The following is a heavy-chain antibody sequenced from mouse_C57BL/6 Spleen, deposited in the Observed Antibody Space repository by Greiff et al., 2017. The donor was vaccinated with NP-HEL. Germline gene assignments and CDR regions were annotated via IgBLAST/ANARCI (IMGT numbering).Heavy chain of an antibody. Sequence: VQLQQSGAELVMPGASVKLSCKASGYTFTSYWMHWVKQRPGQGLEWIGKIDPSDSYTNYNQKFKGKSNLTVDKSSSTAYMQLSSLTSEDSAVYYCARSTRVYYFDYWGQGTTLTVSS. CDR2: IDPSDSYT. V-gene: IGHV1-69*01. J-gene: IGHJ2*01. CDR1: GYTFTSYW. CDR3: ARSTRVYYFDY.